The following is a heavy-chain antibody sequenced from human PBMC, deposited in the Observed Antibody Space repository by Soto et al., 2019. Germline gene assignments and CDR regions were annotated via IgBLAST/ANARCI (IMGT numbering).Heavy chain of an antibody. J-gene: IGHJ4*02. CDR3: AGAVSDFDVRRYRTSYFDQ. V-gene: IGHV4-31*03. D-gene: IGHD3-10*02. CDR2: IDNSGST. CDR1: GASVSTGVYY. Sequence: PSERLSLTCTVSGASVSTGVYYWTWIRQHPGKGLEWIGYIDNSGSTYYNPSLTGRVDISVDTSKNEFSLNLQSLTAADTAFYYCAGAVSDFDVRRYRTSYFDQWGQGILVTVS.